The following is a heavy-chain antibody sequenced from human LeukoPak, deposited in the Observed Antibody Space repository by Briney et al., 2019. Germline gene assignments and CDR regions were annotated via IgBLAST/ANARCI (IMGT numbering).Heavy chain of an antibody. D-gene: IGHD2-15*01. CDR3: SRGGVVVASMGGYLCY. CDR1: GYSISSGYY. J-gene: IGHJ4*03. V-gene: IGHV4-38-2*02. Sequence: SETLSLTCTVSGYSISSGYYWGWIRQPPGKGLEWIGSIYHSGSTYYNPSLKSRVTISVDTSKNQFSLKLSSVTAADTAVYYWSRGGVVVASMGGYLCYLGQGTLGTGSS. CDR2: IYHSGST.